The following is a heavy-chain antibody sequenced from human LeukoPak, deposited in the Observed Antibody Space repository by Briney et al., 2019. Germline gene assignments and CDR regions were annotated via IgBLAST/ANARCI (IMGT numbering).Heavy chain of an antibody. J-gene: IGHJ2*01. Sequence: SETLSLTCTVSGGSISSSSYYWGWIRQPPGKGLEWIGSIYYSGSTYYNPSLKSRVTISVDTSKNQFSLKLSSVTAADTAVYYCASGQWLARWYFDLWGRGTLVTVSS. V-gene: IGHV4-39*01. CDR3: ASGQWLARWYFDL. D-gene: IGHD6-19*01. CDR1: GGSISSSSYY. CDR2: IYYSGST.